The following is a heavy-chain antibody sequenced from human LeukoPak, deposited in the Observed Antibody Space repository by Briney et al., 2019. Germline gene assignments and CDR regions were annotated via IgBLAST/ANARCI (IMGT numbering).Heavy chain of an antibody. J-gene: IGHJ4*02. Sequence: GASVKVSCKASGGTFSSYAISWVRQAPGQGPEWMGRIIPIFGTANYAQKFQGRVTITTDESTSTAYMELSSLRSEDTAVYYCARGAIFEEYYFDYWGQGTLVTVSS. D-gene: IGHD3-3*01. V-gene: IGHV1-69*05. CDR1: GGTFSSYA. CDR2: IIPIFGTA. CDR3: ARGAIFEEYYFDY.